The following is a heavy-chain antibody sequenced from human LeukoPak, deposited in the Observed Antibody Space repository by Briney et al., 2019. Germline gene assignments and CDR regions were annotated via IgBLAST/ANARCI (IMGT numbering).Heavy chain of an antibody. V-gene: IGHV1-8*01. J-gene: IGHJ6*03. CDR3: ARCNYYGSGSYYNHPYYYYYMDV. D-gene: IGHD3-10*01. CDR2: MNPNSGNT. CDR1: GYTFTSYD. Sequence: ASVKVSCKASGYTFTSYDINWVRQATGQGLEWMGWMNPNSGNTGYAQKFQGRVTMTRNTSISTAYMELSSLRSEDTAVHYCARCNYYGSGSYYNHPYYYYYMDVWGKGTTVTISS.